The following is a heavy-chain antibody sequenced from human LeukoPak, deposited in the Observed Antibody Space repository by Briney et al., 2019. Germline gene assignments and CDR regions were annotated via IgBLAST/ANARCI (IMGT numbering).Heavy chain of an antibody. CDR1: GFTVSSNY. CDR2: IYSGGST. Sequence: GGSLRLPCAASGFTVSSNYMSWVRQAPGKGLEWVSVIYSGGSTYYADSVKGRFTISRDNSKNTLYLQMNSLRAEDTAVYYCARVPFGVVVPSAMYYRGQGTLVTVSS. V-gene: IGHV3-66*02. J-gene: IGHJ4*02. CDR3: ARVPFGVVVPSAMYY. D-gene: IGHD2-2*01.